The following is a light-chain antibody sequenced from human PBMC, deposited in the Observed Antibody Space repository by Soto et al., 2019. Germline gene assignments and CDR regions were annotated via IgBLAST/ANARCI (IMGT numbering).Light chain of an antibody. CDR2: DAS. Sequence: GDRVAISCRASQSITKSLSWYHQKPGKAPKLLIYDASTLHSGAPSRFSGSGSGTDFTLNISSLQPDDFGTYYCQQTSTPPITFGQGARLEIK. V-gene: IGKV1-39*01. J-gene: IGKJ5*01. CDR1: QSITKS. CDR3: QQTSTPPIT.